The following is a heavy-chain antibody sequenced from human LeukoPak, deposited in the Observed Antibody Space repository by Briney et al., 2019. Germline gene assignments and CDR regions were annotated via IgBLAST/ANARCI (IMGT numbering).Heavy chain of an antibody. D-gene: IGHD5-18*01. CDR3: ARPSTKGYSYGPTDAFDI. CDR1: GFTFSSCW. CDR2: IRQDGSDK. J-gene: IGHJ3*02. Sequence: PGGSLRLSCAASGFTFSSCWMSWVRQAPGKGLEWVANIRQDGSDKYYVDSVKGRFTISRDNAKNSLYLQMNSLRAEDTAIYYCARPSTKGYSYGPTDAFDIWGQGTMVTVSS. V-gene: IGHV3-7*01.